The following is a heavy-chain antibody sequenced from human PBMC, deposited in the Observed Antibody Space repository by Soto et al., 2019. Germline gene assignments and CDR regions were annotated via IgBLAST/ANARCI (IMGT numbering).Heavy chain of an antibody. CDR2: FDPEDGET. D-gene: IGHD6-13*01. CDR3: ATDPGVSSLPDY. Sequence: ASVKVSCKVSGYTLTELSMHWVRHAPGKGLEWMGGFDPEDGETIYAQKFQGRVTMTEDTSTDTAYMELSSLRSEDTAVYYCATDPGVSSLPDYWGQGTLVTVS. V-gene: IGHV1-24*01. CDR1: GYTLTELS. J-gene: IGHJ4*02.